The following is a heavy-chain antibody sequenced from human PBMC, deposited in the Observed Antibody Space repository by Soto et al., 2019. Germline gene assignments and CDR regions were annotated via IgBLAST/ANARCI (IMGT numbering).Heavy chain of an antibody. Sequence: SETLSLTCTVSGGSISSYYWSWIRQPPGKGLEWIGYIYYSGSTNYNPSLKSRVTISVDTSKNQFSLKLSSVTAADTAVYYCARYGLELKTAFDYWGQGTLVTVSS. V-gene: IGHV4-59*01. CDR1: GGSISSYY. J-gene: IGHJ4*02. D-gene: IGHD1-7*01. CDR2: IYYSGST. CDR3: ARYGLELKTAFDY.